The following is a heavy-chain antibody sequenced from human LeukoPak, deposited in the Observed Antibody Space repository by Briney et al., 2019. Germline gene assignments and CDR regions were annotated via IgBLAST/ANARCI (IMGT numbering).Heavy chain of an antibody. CDR1: GYTFTSYG. Sequence: ASVKVSCKASGYTFTSYGINWVRQAPGQGLEWMGWISGYNGNTDYSQKLKGRVTLTTDTTTTTVYMELTGLRSDDTAVYYCARDGGYSTSTGDYYYYMDVWGKGTTVTVSS. V-gene: IGHV1-18*01. J-gene: IGHJ6*03. CDR2: ISGYNGNT. D-gene: IGHD1-26*01. CDR3: ARDGGYSTSTGDYYYYMDV.